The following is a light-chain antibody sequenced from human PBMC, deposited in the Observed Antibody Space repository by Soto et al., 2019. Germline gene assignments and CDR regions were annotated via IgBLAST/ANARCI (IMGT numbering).Light chain of an antibody. CDR3: QQSYSTPPYT. V-gene: IGKV1-39*01. CDR1: PSIGNY. Sequence: DIQMTQSPSSLSASVGDRVTITCRASPSIGNYLNWYQQRPGKAPNLLIYDASTLQSDVPSRFSGSGSGTDFSLTISSLQPEDFATYYCQQSYSTPPYTVGQGTELEIK. J-gene: IGKJ2*01. CDR2: DAS.